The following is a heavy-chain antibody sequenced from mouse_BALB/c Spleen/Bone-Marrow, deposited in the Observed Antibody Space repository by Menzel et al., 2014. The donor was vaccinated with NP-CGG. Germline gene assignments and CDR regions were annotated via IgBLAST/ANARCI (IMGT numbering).Heavy chain of an antibody. J-gene: IGHJ3*01. CDR2: INPSNGGT. Sequence: VQLQQSGAELVKPGASVKLSCKASGYTFTSYYMFWVKQRPGQGLEWIGEINPSNGGTVFNEKFKSKVTLTVDKSSSTAYMQLSGLTSEYSAVYYCTRSAGTGFAYWGQGTLVTVSA. D-gene: IGHD3-3*01. CDR1: GYTFTSYY. V-gene: IGHV1S81*02. CDR3: TRSAGTGFAY.